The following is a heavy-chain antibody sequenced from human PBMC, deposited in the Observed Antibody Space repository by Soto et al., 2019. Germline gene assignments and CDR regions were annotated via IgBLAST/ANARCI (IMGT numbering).Heavy chain of an antibody. V-gene: IGHV1-3*01. D-gene: IGHD1-7*01. CDR3: GRIRTGTIPTEDAFDI. J-gene: IGHJ3*02. CDR1: GYTFTSYA. Sequence: ASVKVSCKASGYTFTSYAMHWVRQAPGQRLEWMGWINAGNGNTKYSQKFQGRVTITRDTSASTAYMELSSLRSEDTAVYYCGRIRTGTIPTEDAFDIWGQGTMVTVSS. CDR2: INAGNGNT.